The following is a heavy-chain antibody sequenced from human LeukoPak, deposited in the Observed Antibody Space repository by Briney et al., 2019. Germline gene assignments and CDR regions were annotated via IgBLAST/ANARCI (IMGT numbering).Heavy chain of an antibody. CDR1: GGSFSGYY. V-gene: IGHV4-34*01. D-gene: IGHD5-18*01. Sequence: PSETLSLTCAVYGGSFSGYYWSWIRQPPGKGLEWIGEINHSGSTNYNPSLKSRVTISVDTSKNQFSLKLSSVTTADTAVYYCARGPVGYSYGYSFSYWGQGTLVTVSS. J-gene: IGHJ4*02. CDR2: INHSGST. CDR3: ARGPVGYSYGYSFSY.